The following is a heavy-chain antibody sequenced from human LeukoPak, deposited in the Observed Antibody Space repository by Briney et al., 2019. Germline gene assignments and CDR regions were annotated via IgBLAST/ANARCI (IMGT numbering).Heavy chain of an antibody. CDR1: GFTFSSYA. Sequence: GGSLRLSCAASGFTFSSYAMSWVRQAPGKGLEWVSAISGSGGSTYYADSVKGRFTISRDNSKNTLYLQMNSLRAEDTAVYYCAKDSWQQPXXXWFDPWGQGTLVTVSS. V-gene: IGHV3-23*01. J-gene: IGHJ5*02. D-gene: IGHD6-13*01. CDR2: ISGSGGST. CDR3: AKDSWQQPXXXWFDP.